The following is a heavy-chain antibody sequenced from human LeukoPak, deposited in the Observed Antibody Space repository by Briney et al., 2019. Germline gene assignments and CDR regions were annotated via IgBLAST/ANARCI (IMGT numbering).Heavy chain of an antibody. Sequence: ASEKVSCKASGYTFTSYYMHWVRQAPGQGLEWMGIINPSGGSTSYAQKFQGRVTMTRDTSTSTVYMELSSLRSEDTAVYYCAREPYYYDSSGYYFDAFDIWGQGTMVTVSS. CDR3: AREPYYYDSSGYYFDAFDI. V-gene: IGHV1-46*01. D-gene: IGHD3-22*01. J-gene: IGHJ3*02. CDR1: GYTFTSYY. CDR2: INPSGGST.